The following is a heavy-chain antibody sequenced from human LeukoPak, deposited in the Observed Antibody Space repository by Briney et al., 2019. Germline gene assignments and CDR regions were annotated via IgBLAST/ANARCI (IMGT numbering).Heavy chain of an antibody. D-gene: IGHD3-10*01. Sequence: PGGSLRLSCAASGFTFSSYAMHWVRQAPGKGLECVAVISYDGSNKYYADSVKGRFTISRDNSKNTLYLQMNSLRAEDTAVYYCARTYGSGSPFDYWGEGTLVTVSS. CDR3: ARTYGSGSPFDY. V-gene: IGHV3-30*04. CDR1: GFTFSSYA. CDR2: ISYDGSNK. J-gene: IGHJ4*02.